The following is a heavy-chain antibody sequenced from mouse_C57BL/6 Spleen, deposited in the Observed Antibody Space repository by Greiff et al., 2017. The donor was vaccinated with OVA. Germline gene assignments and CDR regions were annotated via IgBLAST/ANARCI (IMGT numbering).Heavy chain of an antibody. CDR3: ARLGWLLYAMDY. CDR2: INPSNGGT. Sequence: QVQLQQPGTDLVKPGASVKLSCKASGYTFTSYWMHWVKQRPGQGLEWIGNINPSNGGTNYNEKFKSKATLTVDKSSSTAYMQLSSLTSEYSAVYYCARLGWLLYAMDYWGQGTSVTVSS. CDR1: GYTFTSYW. D-gene: IGHD2-3*01. V-gene: IGHV1-53*01. J-gene: IGHJ4*01.